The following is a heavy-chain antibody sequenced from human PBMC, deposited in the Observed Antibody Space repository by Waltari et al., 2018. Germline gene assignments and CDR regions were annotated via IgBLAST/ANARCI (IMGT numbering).Heavy chain of an antibody. CDR2: IYYNGNT. CDR3: ASPHYYHAGSYIDY. CDR1: GGSLSSGDYY. Sequence: QVRLQESGPGVVKPSQTLSLTCTVSGGSLSSGDYYWSWIRQPPGKGLEWIGSIYYNGNTYYTPSLKRPLTMSVDTSKNQFSLKVISVTAADTAVYYCASPHYYHAGSYIDYWGQGTLVTVSS. D-gene: IGHD3-10*01. J-gene: IGHJ4*02. V-gene: IGHV4-30-4*01.